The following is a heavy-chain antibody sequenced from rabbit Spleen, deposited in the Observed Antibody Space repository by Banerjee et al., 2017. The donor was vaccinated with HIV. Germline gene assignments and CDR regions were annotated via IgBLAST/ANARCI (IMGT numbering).Heavy chain of an antibody. Sequence: EESGGDLVKPEGSLTLTCTASGFTLSRYWICWVRQAPGKGLEWIACIDAGSSGSTYYASWAKGRFTISKTSSTTVTLQMTSLTAADTATYFCARDTGSSFSSYGMDLWGPGTLVTVS. CDR1: GFTLSRYW. CDR2: IDAGSSGST. D-gene: IGHD8-1*01. J-gene: IGHJ6*01. V-gene: IGHV1S45*01. CDR3: ARDTGSSFSSYGMDL.